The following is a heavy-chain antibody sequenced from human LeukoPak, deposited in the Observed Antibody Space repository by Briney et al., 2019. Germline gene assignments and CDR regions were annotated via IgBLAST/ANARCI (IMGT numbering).Heavy chain of an antibody. V-gene: IGHV4-34*01. Sequence: SETLSLTCAVYGGSFSGYYWSWIRQPPGKGLEWIGEINHSGSTNYNPSLKSRVTFSVDTSMNQFSLKLSSVTAADTAVYYCARERAVADYFDYWGQGTLVTVSS. D-gene: IGHD6-19*01. J-gene: IGHJ4*02. CDR2: INHSGST. CDR3: ARERAVADYFDY. CDR1: GGSFSGYY.